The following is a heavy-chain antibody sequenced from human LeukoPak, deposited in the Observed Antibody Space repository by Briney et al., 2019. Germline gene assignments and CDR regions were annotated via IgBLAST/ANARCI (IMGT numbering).Heavy chain of an antibody. Sequence: GGSLRLSCAASGFTFDDYAMHWVRQAPGKGLEWVSGFSWNRGSIGYADSVKGRFTISRDNAKNSLYLQMNSLRAEDTALYYCAKDKNYGGNSASWFDPWGEGTLFSASS. J-gene: IGHJ5*02. CDR3: AKDKNYGGNSASWFDP. V-gene: IGHV3-9*01. D-gene: IGHD4-23*01. CDR1: GFTFDDYA. CDR2: FSWNRGSI.